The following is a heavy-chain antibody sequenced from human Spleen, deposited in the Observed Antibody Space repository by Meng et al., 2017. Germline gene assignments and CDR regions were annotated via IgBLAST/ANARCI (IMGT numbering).Heavy chain of an antibody. CDR3: SILYDSGNSYRPY. Sequence: ASVKVSCKASGYSFTGYYMHWVRQAPGQGLEWMGWINPNSGGTNYVEKFQGRVTITRDTSISTGYMELSSLRSDDTAVYYCSILYDSGNSYRPYWGQGTVVTVSS. D-gene: IGHD3-10*01. V-gene: IGHV1-2*02. J-gene: IGHJ4*02. CDR1: GYSFTGYY. CDR2: INPNSGGT.